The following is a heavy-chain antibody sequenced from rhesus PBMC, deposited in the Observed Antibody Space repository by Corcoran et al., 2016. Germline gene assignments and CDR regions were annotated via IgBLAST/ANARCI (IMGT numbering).Heavy chain of an antibody. CDR3: ARYPLNTVTTSFHGLDS. CDR1: GYSIISNY. CDR2: IKGNSWSN. D-gene: IGHD4-23*01. J-gene: IGHJ6*01. Sequence: QVQLQESGPGLVKPSETLSLTCAVSGYSIISNYWSWIRQPPGMGLEWSGEIKGNSWSNQHNPSLKGRGNSSKDASKNQLSLKLTARTAADTAVYYGARYPLNTVTTSFHGLDSWGQGVVVTVSS. V-gene: IGHV4-80*01.